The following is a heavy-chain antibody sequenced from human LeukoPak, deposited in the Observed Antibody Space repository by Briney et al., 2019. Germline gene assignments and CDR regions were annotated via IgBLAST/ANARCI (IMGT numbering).Heavy chain of an antibody. V-gene: IGHV4-4*07. Sequence: SEPLSLTCTVSGGSISSYYWSWVRQPAGKGLEWIGRIYTSGSTNHNPSLKSRVTISLDTSKNQFSLKLSSVTAADTAVYYCARGPGGSGSYGAFDIWGQGTMVTVSS. CDR3: ARGPGGSGSYGAFDI. D-gene: IGHD3-10*01. CDR2: IYTSGST. J-gene: IGHJ3*02. CDR1: GGSISSYY.